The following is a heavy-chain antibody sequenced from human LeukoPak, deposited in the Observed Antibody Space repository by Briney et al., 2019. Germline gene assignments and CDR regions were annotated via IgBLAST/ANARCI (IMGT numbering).Heavy chain of an antibody. CDR1: GFTFSSYS. Sequence: GGSLRLSCAASGFTFSSYSMNWVRQAPGKGLEWVSYISSSSSTIYYADSVKGRFTISRDNAKNSLYLQMNSLRAEDTAVYYCARGAGRTVTTLGPRKHYYYYYYMDVWGKGTTVTVSS. CDR2: ISSSSSTI. J-gene: IGHJ6*03. D-gene: IGHD4-11*01. CDR3: ARGAGRTVTTLGPRKHYYYYYYMDV. V-gene: IGHV3-48*01.